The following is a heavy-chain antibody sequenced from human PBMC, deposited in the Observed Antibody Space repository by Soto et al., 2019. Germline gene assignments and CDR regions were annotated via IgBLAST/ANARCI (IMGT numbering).Heavy chain of an antibody. CDR3: VVRGSAFDI. Sequence: PGGSLRLSCSASGFTFSGDAVHWVRQAPGKGLEYVSGISSDGEKSYYADSVKGSFTISRDNSKNTLYLQVSSLRPEDTAMYYCVVRGSAFDIWGQGTMVTVSS. J-gene: IGHJ3*02. D-gene: IGHD3-10*01. CDR1: GFTFSGDA. V-gene: IGHV3-64D*08. CDR2: ISSDGEKS.